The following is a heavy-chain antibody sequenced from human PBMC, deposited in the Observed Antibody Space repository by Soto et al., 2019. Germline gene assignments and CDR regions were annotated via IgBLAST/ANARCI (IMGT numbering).Heavy chain of an antibody. Sequence: ASVKVSCTASGYTLTSYYMHWVRQATGQGLEWMGRINPSSGSTGYAQKFQGRLAMTRDTSMSTAYMELSSLTSEDTAVYYCARRSIGPWYFDLWGRGTLVTVSS. J-gene: IGHJ2*01. CDR1: GYTLTSYY. V-gene: IGHV1-46*01. CDR3: ARRSIGPWYFDL. CDR2: INPSSGST.